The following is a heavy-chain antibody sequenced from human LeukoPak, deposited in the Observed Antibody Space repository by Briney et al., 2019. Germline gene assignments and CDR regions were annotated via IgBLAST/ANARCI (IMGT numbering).Heavy chain of an antibody. D-gene: IGHD5-24*01. V-gene: IGHV4-4*02. CDR2: IYHSGST. CDR1: GAPISSNNW. J-gene: IGHJ2*01. Sequence: SETLSLTCAVSGAPISSNNWWWSWVRQPPGKGLEWIGEIYHSGSTNYNPSLKSRVTMSVDKSKNQFSLKLSSVTAADTAVYYCARDEGRDGYNKYRYFDLWGRGTLVTVSS. CDR3: ARDEGRDGYNKYRYFDL.